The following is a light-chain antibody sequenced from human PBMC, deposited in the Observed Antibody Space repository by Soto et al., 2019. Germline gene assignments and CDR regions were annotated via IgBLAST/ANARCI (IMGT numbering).Light chain of an antibody. Sequence: IQLTQSPSSLSASVGESVTITCRASQDIDNYLNWYQHRPGEAPKLLIYAASYLETGVPARFSGSGSGKDFSFTITSLQPEDSATYYCQQYDTRPTMTFGQGTRLEIK. CDR1: QDIDNY. J-gene: IGKJ5*01. CDR2: AAS. CDR3: QQYDTRPTMT. V-gene: IGKV1-33*01.